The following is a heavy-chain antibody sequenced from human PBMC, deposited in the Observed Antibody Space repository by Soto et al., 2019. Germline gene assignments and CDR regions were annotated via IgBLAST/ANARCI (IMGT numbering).Heavy chain of an antibody. V-gene: IGHV3-33*01. Sequence: QVQLVESGGGVVQPGRSLRLSCAASGFTFSSYGMHWVRQAPGKGLEWVAVIWYDGSNKYYADSVKGRFTISRDNSKNTLYLQMNSLRAEDKAVYYCARAHGISEYYGMDVWGQGTTVTVSS. CDR2: IWYDGSNK. CDR1: GFTFSSYG. J-gene: IGHJ6*02. CDR3: ARAHGISEYYGMDV. D-gene: IGHD1-20*01.